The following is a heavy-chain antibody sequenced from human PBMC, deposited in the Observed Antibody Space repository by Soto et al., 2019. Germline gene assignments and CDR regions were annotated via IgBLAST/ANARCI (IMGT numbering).Heavy chain of an antibody. CDR2: MNPSSGNT. Sequence: ASVKVSCKASGYTFTSYDIDWVRQAPGQGLEWMGWMNPSSGNTGYAPRFQGRIMMTRNTSTNTAYMELSSLSSEDTAVYYCARGVHLSNGFDFWGQETPVTVSS. CDR1: GYTFTSYD. CDR3: ARGVHLSNGFDF. J-gene: IGHJ4*02. D-gene: IGHD2-8*01. V-gene: IGHV1-8*01.